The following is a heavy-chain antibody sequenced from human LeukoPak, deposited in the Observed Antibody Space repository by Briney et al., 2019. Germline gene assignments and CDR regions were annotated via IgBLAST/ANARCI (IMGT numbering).Heavy chain of an antibody. V-gene: IGHV1-69*05. Sequence: GASVKVSCKASGGTFSSYAISWVRQAPGQGLEWMGGIIPIFGTANYAQKFQGRVTITTDESTSTAYMELSSLRSEDTAVYYCARVIRYCSSTSCPNYCYYMDVWGKGTTVTVSS. J-gene: IGHJ6*03. D-gene: IGHD2-2*01. CDR3: ARVIRYCSSTSCPNYCYYMDV. CDR2: IIPIFGTA. CDR1: GGTFSSYA.